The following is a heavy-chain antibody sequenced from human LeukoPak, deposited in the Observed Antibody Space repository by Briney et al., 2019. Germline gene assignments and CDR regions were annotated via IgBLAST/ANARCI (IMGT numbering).Heavy chain of an antibody. D-gene: IGHD5-12*01. CDR3: ARGLRLRAWFDP. CDR1: GGSFSGYY. CDR2: INHSGST. V-gene: IGHV4-34*01. J-gene: IGHJ5*02. Sequence: PSETLSLTCAVYGGSFSGYYWSWIRQPPGKGLEWIGEINHSGSTNYNPSLKSRVTISVDTSKNQFSLKLSSVTAADTAVYYCARGLRLRAWFDPWGQGTLVTVSS.